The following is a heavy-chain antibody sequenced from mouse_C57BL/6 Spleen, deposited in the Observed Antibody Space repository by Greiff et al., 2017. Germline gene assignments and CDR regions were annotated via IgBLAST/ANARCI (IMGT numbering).Heavy chain of an antibody. D-gene: IGHD3-2*02. CDR3: ARLTAQATGGYFDV. V-gene: IGHV5-6*01. CDR1: GFTFSSYG. CDR2: ISSGCSYT. Sequence: EVQGVESGGDLVKPGGSLKLSCAASGFTFSSYGMSWVRQTPDKRLAWVATISSGCSYTYYPDRVKGRFTISRDNAKNTLYLQMSRLKSEDTAMYYCARLTAQATGGYFDVWGTGTTVTVSS. J-gene: IGHJ1*03.